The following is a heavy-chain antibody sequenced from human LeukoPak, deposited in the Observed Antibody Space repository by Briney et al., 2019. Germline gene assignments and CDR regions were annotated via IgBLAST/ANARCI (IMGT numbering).Heavy chain of an antibody. J-gene: IGHJ5*02. CDR3: AREWAMVRGVIPPYNWFDP. Sequence: SETLSLTCTVSGGSIISSIYYWSWIRQPPGKGLEWIGYIYYSGSTNYNPSLKSRVTISVDTSKNQFSLKLSSVTAADTAVYYCAREWAMVRGVIPPYNWFDPWGQGTLVTVSS. D-gene: IGHD3-10*01. V-gene: IGHV4-61*01. CDR1: GGSIISSIYY. CDR2: IYYSGST.